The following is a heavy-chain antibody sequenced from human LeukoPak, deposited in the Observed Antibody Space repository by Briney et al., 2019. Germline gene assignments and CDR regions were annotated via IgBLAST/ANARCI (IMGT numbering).Heavy chain of an antibody. V-gene: IGHV1-18*01. CDR2: ISAYNGDT. D-gene: IGHD6-19*01. CDR1: GYTFTSYG. CDR3: ARDRSSGWYHYYYYYMTS. J-gene: IGHJ6*03. Sequence: ASVKVSCKASGYTFTSYGISWVRQAPGQGLEWMGWISAYNGDTNYAQKLQGRVTMTTDTSTSTAYMELRSLRSDDTAVYYCARDRSSGWYHYYYYYMTSGAKGPRSPSP.